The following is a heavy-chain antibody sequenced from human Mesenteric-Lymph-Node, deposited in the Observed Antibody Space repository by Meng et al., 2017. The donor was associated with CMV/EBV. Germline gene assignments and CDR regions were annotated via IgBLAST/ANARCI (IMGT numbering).Heavy chain of an antibody. D-gene: IGHD3-3*01. J-gene: IGHJ4*02. V-gene: IGHV3-11*04. Sequence: GESLKISCAASGFTFGDYYMSWIRQTPGKGLEWLSYISSSGSAFYYADSVKGRITISRDNAKNSLYLQIHSLRAEDTAVYYCARTLNNFWSGYCDYWGQGTLVTVS. CDR1: GFTFGDYY. CDR3: ARTLNNFWSGYCDY. CDR2: ISSSGSAF.